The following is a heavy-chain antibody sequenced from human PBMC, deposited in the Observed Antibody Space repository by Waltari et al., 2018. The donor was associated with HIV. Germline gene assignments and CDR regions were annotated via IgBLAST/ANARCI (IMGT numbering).Heavy chain of an antibody. V-gene: IGHV3-74*01. D-gene: IGHD5-18*01. Sequence: VQLVESGGRIVQPGGSLRLSCAAYGFKLSSYWMHWVRQGPGKGLMWVSRINRDGSIRGYADSVKGRFTISRDNVKNTVYLQMNSLRAEDTAVYYCSKRLNTASDYWGQGTPVIVSS. CDR1: GFKLSSYW. CDR3: SKRLNTASDY. J-gene: IGHJ4*02. CDR2: INRDGSIR.